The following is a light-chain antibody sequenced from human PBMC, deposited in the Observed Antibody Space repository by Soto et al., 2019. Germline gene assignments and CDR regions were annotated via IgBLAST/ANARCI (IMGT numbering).Light chain of an antibody. Sequence: DIQMIQSPSSLSASVGDRVTITCQASQDISNNLGWFQQKPGKAPKLLIYDASNLKTGVPSRFSGSGSGTHFTFTIRSLQPEDIATYYCHQYDNVPLTFGPGTKVEIK. CDR3: HQYDNVPLT. CDR2: DAS. CDR1: QDISNN. J-gene: IGKJ3*01. V-gene: IGKV1-33*01.